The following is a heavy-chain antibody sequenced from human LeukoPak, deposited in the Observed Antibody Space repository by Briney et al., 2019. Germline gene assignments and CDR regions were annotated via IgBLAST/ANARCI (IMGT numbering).Heavy chain of an antibody. CDR2: INHSGST. CDR3: ARGRSGWYDAFHY. V-gene: IGHV4-34*01. CDR1: GGSFSGYY. J-gene: IGHJ4*02. Sequence: SETLSLTCAVYGGSFSGYYWSWIRQPPGKWLEWIGEINHSGSTNYNPSLKSRVTISVDTSKNQFSRKLSSVTAADTAVYYCARGRSGWYDAFHYWGQRTLVTVSS. D-gene: IGHD6-19*01.